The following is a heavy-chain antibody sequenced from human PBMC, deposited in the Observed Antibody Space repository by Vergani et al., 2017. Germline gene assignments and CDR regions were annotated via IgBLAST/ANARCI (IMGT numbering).Heavy chain of an antibody. D-gene: IGHD3-10*01. J-gene: IGHJ6*02. V-gene: IGHV3-11*01. CDR3: AKDLVTYYYGSGSYTVSPAGMDV. CDR1: GFTFSDYY. CDR2: ISSSGSTI. Sequence: VQLLQSGGGVIQPGGSLRLSCAASGFTFSDYYMSWIRQAPGKGLEWVSYISSSGSTIYYADSVKGRFTISRDNSKNTLYLQMNSLRAEDTAVYYCAKDLVTYYYGSGSYTVSPAGMDVWGQGTTVTVSS.